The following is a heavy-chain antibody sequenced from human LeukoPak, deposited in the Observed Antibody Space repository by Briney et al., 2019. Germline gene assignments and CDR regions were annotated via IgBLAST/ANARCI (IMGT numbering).Heavy chain of an antibody. J-gene: IGHJ4*02. CDR3: AKDFTYYYDSSGYFDC. CDR1: GFTFDDYA. D-gene: IGHD3-22*01. CDR2: ISWNSGSI. V-gene: IGHV3-9*01. Sequence: GRSLRLSCAASGFTFDDYAMHWVRQAPGKGLEWVSGISWNSGSIGYADSVKGRFTISRDNAKNSLYLQMNSLRAEDTALYYCAKDFTYYYDSSGYFDCWGQGTLVTVSS.